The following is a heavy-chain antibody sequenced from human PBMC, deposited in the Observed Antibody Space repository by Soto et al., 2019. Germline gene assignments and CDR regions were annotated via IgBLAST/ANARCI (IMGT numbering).Heavy chain of an antibody. Sequence: SETLSLTCTVSGGSISSYYWSWIRQPPGKGLEWIGYIYYSGSTKYNPSLESRVTISVDTSKNQFSLKVSSATAADTAVYYCARHSNRNYGLYYFDYWGLGALVTVSS. D-gene: IGHD4-4*01. V-gene: IGHV4-59*08. CDR2: IYYSGST. CDR3: ARHSNRNYGLYYFDY. J-gene: IGHJ4*02. CDR1: GGSISSYY.